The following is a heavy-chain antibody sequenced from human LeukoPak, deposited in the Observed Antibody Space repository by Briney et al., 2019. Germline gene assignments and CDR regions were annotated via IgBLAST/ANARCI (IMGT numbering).Heavy chain of an antibody. CDR1: GFTFDDYA. J-gene: IGHJ4*02. CDR2: ISWNSGSI. Sequence: GRSLRLSCAASGFTFDDYAMHWVRQAPGKGLEWVSGISWNSGSIGYADSVKGRFTISRDNAKNSLYLQMNSLRAEDTALYYCAEGAIAAGIDYWGQGTLVTVSS. D-gene: IGHD6-13*01. V-gene: IGHV3-9*01. CDR3: AEGAIAAGIDY.